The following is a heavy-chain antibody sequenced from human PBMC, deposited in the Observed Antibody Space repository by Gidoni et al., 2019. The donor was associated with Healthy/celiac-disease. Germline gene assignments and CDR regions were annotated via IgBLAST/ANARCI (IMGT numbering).Heavy chain of an antibody. CDR3: ATYTSGWTGAFNI. CDR1: GDTVIGFY. J-gene: IGHJ3*02. CDR2: INPSGTHA. Sequence: QVQLVQSGAEVKRPAASVRASCKASGDTVIGFYIHWLRRAPGQGLEWMGFINPSGTHATYAQKFQGRLSMTTDRSTSTVYLELSSLRSEDTALYFCATYTSGWTGAFNIWGQGTEVTVSS. V-gene: IGHV1-46*03. D-gene: IGHD6-19*01.